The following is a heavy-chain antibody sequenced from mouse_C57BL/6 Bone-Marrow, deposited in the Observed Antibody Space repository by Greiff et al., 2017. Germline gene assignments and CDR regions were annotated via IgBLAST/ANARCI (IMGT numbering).Heavy chain of an antibody. D-gene: IGHD1-1*01. CDR2: IDPSDSET. CDR3: ARATVVAPYWYFDV. V-gene: IGHV1-52*01. J-gene: IGHJ1*03. CDR1: GYTFTSYW. Sequence: VQLQESGAELVRPGSSVKLSCKASGYTFTSYWMHWVKQRPIQGLEWIGNIDPSDSETHYNQKFKDKATLTVDKSSSTAYMQLSSLTSEDSAVYYCARATVVAPYWYFDVWGTGTTVTVSS.